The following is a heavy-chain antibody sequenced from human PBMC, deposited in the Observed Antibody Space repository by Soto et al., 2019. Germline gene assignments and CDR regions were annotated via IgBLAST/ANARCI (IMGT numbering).Heavy chain of an antibody. CDR2: IYSGGSK. D-gene: IGHD2-21*02. V-gene: IGHV3-66*02. Sequence: PGGSLRLSCAASGFTVSSNYMSWVRQAPGKGLEWVSVIYSGGSKYYADSVKGGFTISRDNSKNTLYLQMNSLRAEDTAVYYCATNRRDIVVVTADHAFDIWGQGTMVTVSS. CDR3: ATNRRDIVVVTADHAFDI. J-gene: IGHJ3*02. CDR1: GFTVSSNY.